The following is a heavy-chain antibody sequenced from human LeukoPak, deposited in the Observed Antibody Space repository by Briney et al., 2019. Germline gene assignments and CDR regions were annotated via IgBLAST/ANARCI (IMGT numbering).Heavy chain of an antibody. CDR1: GGPISSSF. CDR3: ARARGAFDI. CDR2: IYYSGST. D-gene: IGHD3-10*01. Sequence: KPSETLSLTCTVSGGPISSSFWSWIRQPPGKGLEWIGHIYYSGSTNYNPSLKSRVTISVDTSKNQFSLKLSSVTAADTAVYYCARARGAFDIWGQGTMVTVSS. V-gene: IGHV4-59*01. J-gene: IGHJ3*02.